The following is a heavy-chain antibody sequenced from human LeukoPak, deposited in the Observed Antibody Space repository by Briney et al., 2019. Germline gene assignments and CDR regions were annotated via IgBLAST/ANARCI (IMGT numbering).Heavy chain of an antibody. CDR1: GFTFSSYA. D-gene: IGHD6-19*01. V-gene: IGHV3-23*01. J-gene: IGHJ6*02. Sequence: PGRSLRLSCAASGFTFSSYAMSWVRQAPGKGLEWVSAISGSGGSTYYADSVKGRFTISRDNSKNTLYLQMNSLRAEDTAVYYCAKDLYSSGWFGDYYYGMDVWGQGTTVTVSS. CDR2: ISGSGGST. CDR3: AKDLYSSGWFGDYYYGMDV.